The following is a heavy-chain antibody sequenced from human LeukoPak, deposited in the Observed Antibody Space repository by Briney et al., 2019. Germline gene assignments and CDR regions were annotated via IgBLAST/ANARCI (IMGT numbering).Heavy chain of an antibody. CDR3: ARGHYYYGSGGYYDNGGDC. J-gene: IGHJ4*02. V-gene: IGHV1-8*01. CDR2: MNPNSGNT. D-gene: IGHD3-10*01. Sequence: ASVTVSCKASGYTFTSYDINWVRQATGQGLEWMGWMNPNSGNTGYAQKFQGRVTMTRNTSISTAYMELSSLRSEDTAVYYCARGHYYYGSGGYYDNGGDCWGQRTLVTVS. CDR1: GYTFTSYD.